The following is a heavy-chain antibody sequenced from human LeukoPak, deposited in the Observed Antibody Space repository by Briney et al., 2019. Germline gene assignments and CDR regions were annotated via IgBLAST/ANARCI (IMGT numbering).Heavy chain of an antibody. V-gene: IGHV3-74*01. CDR1: AFTFSDYW. Sequence: GGSLRLSCAASAFTFSDYWMHCVRQDPGKGLVWVARINGDGSSTSYADSVKARFAISRDNAKNTLDLQMSSLRAEDTAVYYCVRARSGDFDYWGQGTLVTVSS. D-gene: IGHD3-16*01. CDR3: VRARSGDFDY. CDR2: INGDGSST. J-gene: IGHJ4*02.